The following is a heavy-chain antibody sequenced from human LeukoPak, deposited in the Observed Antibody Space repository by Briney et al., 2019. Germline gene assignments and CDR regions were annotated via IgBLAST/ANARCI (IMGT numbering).Heavy chain of an antibody. V-gene: IGHV5-51*01. CDR2: IYPGDSDT. Sequence: GESLKISCKGSGYSFTSYWIGWVRQMPGKGLEWMGIIYPGDSDTRYSPSFQGQVTISADKSISTAYLQWSSLKASDTAMYYCARRGRGYCSSTSCPTGWFDPWGQGTLVTVSS. CDR3: ARRGRGYCSSTSCPTGWFDP. CDR1: GYSFTSYW. J-gene: IGHJ5*02. D-gene: IGHD2-2*01.